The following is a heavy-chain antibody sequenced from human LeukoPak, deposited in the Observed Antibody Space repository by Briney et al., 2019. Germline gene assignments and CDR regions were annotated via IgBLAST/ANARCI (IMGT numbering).Heavy chain of an antibody. CDR3: ARGYYDFWSGYYPWFDP. V-gene: IGHV4-31*03. CDR2: IYYSGST. CDR1: GGSISSGGYY. Sequence: ASQTLSLTCTVSGGSISSGGYYWSWIRQHPGKGLEWIGYIYYSGSTYYNPSLKSRVTISVDTSKNQFSLKLSSVTAADTAVYYCARGYYDFWSGYYPWFDPWGQGTLSPSPQ. D-gene: IGHD3-3*01. J-gene: IGHJ5*02.